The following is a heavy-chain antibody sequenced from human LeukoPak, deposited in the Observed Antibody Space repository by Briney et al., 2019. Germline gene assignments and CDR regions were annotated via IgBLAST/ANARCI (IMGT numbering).Heavy chain of an antibody. J-gene: IGHJ4*02. CDR1: GFTFSSYS. CDR3: ARDHIVVVTAIPRRAGCDY. Sequence: GGSLRLSCAASGFTFSSYSMNWVRQAPGKGLEWVSSISSSSSYIYYADSVKGRFTISRDNAKNSLYLQMNSLRAEDTAVYYCARDHIVVVTAIPRRAGCDYWGQGTLVTVSS. D-gene: IGHD2-21*02. CDR2: ISSSSSYI. V-gene: IGHV3-21*04.